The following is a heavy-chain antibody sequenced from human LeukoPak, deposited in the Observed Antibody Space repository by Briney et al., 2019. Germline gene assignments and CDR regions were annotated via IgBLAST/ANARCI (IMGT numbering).Heavy chain of an antibody. CDR3: AKVYSSGCFDY. Sequence: GGSLRLSCAASGFTFSSYAMSWVRQAPGEGLEWVSAISGSGGSTYYADSVKGRFTNSRDNSKNTLYLQMNSLRAEDTAVYYCAKVYSSGCFDYWGQGTLVTVSS. V-gene: IGHV3-23*01. CDR1: GFTFSSYA. J-gene: IGHJ4*02. D-gene: IGHD6-19*01. CDR2: ISGSGGST.